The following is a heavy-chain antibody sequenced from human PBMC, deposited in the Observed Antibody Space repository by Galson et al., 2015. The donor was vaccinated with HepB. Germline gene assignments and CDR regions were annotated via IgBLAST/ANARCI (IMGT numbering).Heavy chain of an antibody. CDR2: IGTAGDP. J-gene: IGHJ4*02. V-gene: IGHV3-13*05. Sequence: SLRLSCAASGFTLSSYDMHWVRQATGKGLEWVSAIGTAGDPYYPGSVKGRFTISRENAKNSLYLQMNSLRAGDTAVYYCARSITMVRGVSDVEVYFDYWGQGTLVTVSS. CDR1: GFTLSSYD. CDR3: ARSITMVRGVSDVEVYFDY. D-gene: IGHD3-10*01.